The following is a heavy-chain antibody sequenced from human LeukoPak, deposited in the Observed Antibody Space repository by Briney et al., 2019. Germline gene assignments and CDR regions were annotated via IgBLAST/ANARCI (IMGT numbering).Heavy chain of an antibody. CDR2: ISGSGGST. J-gene: IGHJ3*02. D-gene: IGHD1-1*01. V-gene: IGHV3-23*01. CDR1: GFTFSSYA. CDR3: AREGTRRGNDAFDI. Sequence: GGSLRLSCAASGFTFSSYAMSWVRQAPGKGLEWVSAISGSGGSTYYADSVKGRFTSSRDNAKNSLYLQMNSLRAEDTAVYYCAREGTRRGNDAFDIWGQGTMVTVSS.